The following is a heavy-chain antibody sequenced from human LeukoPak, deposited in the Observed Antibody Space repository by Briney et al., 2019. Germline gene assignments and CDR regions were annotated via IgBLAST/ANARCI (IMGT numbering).Heavy chain of an antibody. CDR3: AREGRAYYDFWSGYYLKDY. V-gene: IGHV1-18*01. D-gene: IGHD3-3*01. CDR1: GYTFTSYG. J-gene: IGHJ4*02. CDR2: ISAYNGNT. Sequence: ASVKVSCKASGYTFTSYGISWVRQAPGQGLEWMGWISAYNGNTNYAQKLQGRVTMTTDTSTSTAYMELRSLRSEDTAVYYCAREGRAYYDFWSGYYLKDYWGQGTLVTVSS.